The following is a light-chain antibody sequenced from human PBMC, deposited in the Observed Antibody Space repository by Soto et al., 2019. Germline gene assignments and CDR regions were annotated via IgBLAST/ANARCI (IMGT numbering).Light chain of an antibody. V-gene: IGKV3-20*01. CDR3: QQYGGSPPIT. J-gene: IGKJ3*01. CDR2: GAS. CDR1: LSVSSNY. Sequence: EIVLTQSPGTLSLSPGERATLSCRASLSVSSNYLAWYQQKPGQAPRLLIYGASSRATGIQDRFSGSGSGTDFTLTISRLEPEDFAVYYCQQYGGSPPITFGPGTKVDIK.